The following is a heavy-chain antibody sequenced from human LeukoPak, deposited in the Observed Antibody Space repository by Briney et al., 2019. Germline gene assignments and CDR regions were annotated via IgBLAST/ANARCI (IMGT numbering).Heavy chain of an antibody. J-gene: IGHJ4*01. CDR1: GLTFCNSA. V-gene: IGHV3-23*01. Sequence: PGGSLRLSCAASGLTFCNSAMRWGRQAPGEGVEWVSTLSGSGITTYYVDSVKGRFTISRDNSQNTLYLQMNSLRAEDTAVYYCAKGIYSSGWSYFDYWGHGTLVTVSS. CDR3: AKGIYSSGWSYFDY. CDR2: LSGSGITT. D-gene: IGHD6-19*01.